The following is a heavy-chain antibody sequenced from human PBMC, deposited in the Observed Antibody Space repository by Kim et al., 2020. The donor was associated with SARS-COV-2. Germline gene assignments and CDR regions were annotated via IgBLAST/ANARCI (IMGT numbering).Heavy chain of an antibody. CDR1: GFTFSSYG. Sequence: GGSLRLSCAASGFTFSSYGMHWVRQAPGKWLEWVAVIWYDGSNKYYADSVKGRFTISRDNSKNTLYLQMNSLRAEDTAVYYCARDLGDSSGSPFDYWGQGTLVTVSS. D-gene: IGHD3-22*01. J-gene: IGHJ4*02. V-gene: IGHV3-33*01. CDR3: ARDLGDSSGSPFDY. CDR2: IWYDGSNK.